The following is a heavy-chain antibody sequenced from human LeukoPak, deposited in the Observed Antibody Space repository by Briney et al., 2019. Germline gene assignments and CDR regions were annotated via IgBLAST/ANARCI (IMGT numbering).Heavy chain of an antibody. CDR2: ISYDGSNK. CDR3: ARPLSIVGAIFPGY. V-gene: IGHV3-30-3*01. J-gene: IGHJ4*02. Sequence: GGSLRLSCAASGFTFSSYAMHWLRQAPGKGLEWVAVISYDGSNKYYADSVKGRFTISRDNSKNTLYLKMNSLRAEDTAVYCCARPLSIVGAIFPGYWGQGTLVTVSS. D-gene: IGHD1-26*01. CDR1: GFTFSSYA.